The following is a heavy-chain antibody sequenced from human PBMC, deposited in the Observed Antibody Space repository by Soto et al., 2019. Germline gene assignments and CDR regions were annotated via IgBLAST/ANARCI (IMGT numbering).Heavy chain of an antibody. CDR2: IFDSGTT. D-gene: IGHD2-8*02. CDR1: GGSITSVNHY. CDR3: AREVAGTGAFDY. Sequence: QVQLEQSGPGLVKPSQTLSLTCNISGGSITSVNHYWSWIRQSPGEGLEWIGYIFDSGTTHYNPSLKGRLTIAGDTSQTQFSLRIHSVTVADTAVYYCAREVAGTGAFDYWGQGTLVTVSS. J-gene: IGHJ4*02. V-gene: IGHV4-31*02.